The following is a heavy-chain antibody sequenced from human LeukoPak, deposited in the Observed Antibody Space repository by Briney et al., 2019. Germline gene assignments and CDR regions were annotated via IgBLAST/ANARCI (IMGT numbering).Heavy chain of an antibody. CDR1: GYSFTSHW. Sequence: GESLKISCKASGYSFTSHWIVWVRQMPGKGLEWMGIIYPGDSDTRYSPSFQGQVTISADKSISTAYLQWRSLKASDTAMYYYARHQQQLCADYWGQGTLVTVSS. V-gene: IGHV5-51*01. D-gene: IGHD6-13*01. CDR2: IYPGDSDT. CDR3: ARHQQQLCADY. J-gene: IGHJ4*02.